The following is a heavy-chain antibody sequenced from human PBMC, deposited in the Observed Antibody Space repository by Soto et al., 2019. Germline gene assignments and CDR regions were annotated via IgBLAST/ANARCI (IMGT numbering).Heavy chain of an antibody. CDR1: GYTFTGYY. CDR3: AKGGAIVAAGTRVYLYNAMDV. V-gene: IGHV1-2*02. CDR2: INPNSGDT. Sequence: QVQLVQSGTEVKRPGDSLKVSCKASGYTFTGYYVHWVRQAPGQGLEWMGWINPNSGDTYLAQRFQGQVNLNRDTSIGSAYMELRVLTSDDTAKYYCAKGGAIVAAGTRVYLYNAMDVWRQGTTVTVSS. J-gene: IGHJ6*02. D-gene: IGHD1-26*01.